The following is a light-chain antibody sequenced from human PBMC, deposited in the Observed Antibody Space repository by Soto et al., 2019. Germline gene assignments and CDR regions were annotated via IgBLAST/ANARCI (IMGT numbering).Light chain of an antibody. CDR1: SSNMGTNS. J-gene: IGLJ1*01. CDR2: RSY. V-gene: IGLV1-44*01. Sequence: QSVLTQPPSASGTPGQCVTISCSGGSSNMGTNSVSWYQHFPGTAPKLLIFRSYQRPSGVPDRFSGSKSGTSASLAIRGLQSEDEADYYCAAWDDSLSGPVFGTGTKLTVL. CDR3: AAWDDSLSGPV.